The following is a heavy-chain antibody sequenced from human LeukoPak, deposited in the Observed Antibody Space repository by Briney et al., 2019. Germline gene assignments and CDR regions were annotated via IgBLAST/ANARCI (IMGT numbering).Heavy chain of an antibody. CDR2: ISGSGGST. V-gene: IGHV3-23*01. D-gene: IGHD3-22*01. J-gene: IGHJ4*02. Sequence: QPGGSLRLSCAASGFTFSSYAMSWVRQAPGKGLEWVSSISGSGGSTYYADSVKGRFTISRDNSKNTLYLQMNSLRAEDTAVYYCAKSVYYYDSSGYLDYWGQGTLVTVSS. CDR1: GFTFSSYA. CDR3: AKSVYYYDSSGYLDY.